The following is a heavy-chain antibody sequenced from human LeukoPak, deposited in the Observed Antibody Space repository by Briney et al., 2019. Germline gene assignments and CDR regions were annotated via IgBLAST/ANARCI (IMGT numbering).Heavy chain of an antibody. J-gene: IGHJ3*02. V-gene: IGHV3-7*01. D-gene: IGHD3-10*01. Sequence: PGGSLRLSCAASGFTFSNYGMSWVRQAPGKGLEWVANIKQDGSEKYYVDSVKGRFTISRDNAKNSLYLQMNSLRAEDTAVYYCARVRGVMGAFDIWGQGTMATVSS. CDR1: GFTFSNYG. CDR2: IKQDGSEK. CDR3: ARVRGVMGAFDI.